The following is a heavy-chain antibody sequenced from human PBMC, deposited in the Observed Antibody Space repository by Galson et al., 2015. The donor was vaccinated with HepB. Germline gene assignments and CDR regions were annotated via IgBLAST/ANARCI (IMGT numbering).Heavy chain of an antibody. J-gene: IGHJ1*01. V-gene: IGHV3-53*04. D-gene: IGHD2-2*03. CDR3: ASEPMDIVVVPAAKTGFKYFQH. Sequence: SLRLSCAASGFTVSSNYMSWVRQAPGKGLEWVSVIYSGGSTYNADSVKGRFTISRHNSKNTLYLQMNSLRAEDTAVYYCASEPMDIVVVPAAKTGFKYFQHWGQGTLVTVSS. CDR1: GFTVSSNY. CDR2: IYSGGST.